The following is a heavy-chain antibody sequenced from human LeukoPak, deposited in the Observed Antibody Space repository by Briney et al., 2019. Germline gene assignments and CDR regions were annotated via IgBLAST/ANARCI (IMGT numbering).Heavy chain of an antibody. CDR3: ARVNYYDSSGYYYGPAFDI. V-gene: IGHV3-48*03. J-gene: IGHJ3*02. CDR2: ISSSGSTI. Sequence: GGSLRLSCAASGFTFSSYEMNWVRQAPGKGLEWVSYISSSGSTIYYADSVKGRFTISRDNSKNTLYLQMNSLRAEDTAVYYCARVNYYDSSGYYYGPAFDIWGQGTMVTVSS. CDR1: GFTFSSYE. D-gene: IGHD3-22*01.